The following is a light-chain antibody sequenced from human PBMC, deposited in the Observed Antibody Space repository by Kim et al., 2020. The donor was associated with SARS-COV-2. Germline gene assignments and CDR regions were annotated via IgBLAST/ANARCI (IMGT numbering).Light chain of an antibody. CDR2: GAY. J-gene: IGKJ1*01. Sequence: VSPGERATHSCRASQSLSDNLAWYQQRPGQAPKLLIHGAYTRATGIPARFSGSGSGTEFTLTISNLQSEDFAVYHCQQYNEWPGTFGQGTKVDIK. V-gene: IGKV3-15*01. CDR3: QQYNEWPGT. CDR1: QSLSDN.